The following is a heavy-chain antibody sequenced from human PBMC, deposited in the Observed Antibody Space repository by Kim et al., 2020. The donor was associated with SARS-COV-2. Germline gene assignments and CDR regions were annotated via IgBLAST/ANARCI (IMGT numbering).Heavy chain of an antibody. Sequence: SLTPRVTISVDTSKNQFSLKMSSVTAADTAVYYCAIQPTGYGDYENYFDSWGQGTLVTVSS. V-gene: IGHV4-59*08. J-gene: IGHJ4*02. CDR3: AIQPTGYGDYENYFDS. D-gene: IGHD4-17*01.